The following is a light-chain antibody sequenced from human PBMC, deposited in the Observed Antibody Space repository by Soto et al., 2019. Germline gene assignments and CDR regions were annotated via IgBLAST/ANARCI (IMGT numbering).Light chain of an antibody. CDR3: QHYNSYSEA. Sequence: DIQMTQSPSTLSASVGERVTITCRASQTISSWLAWYQQKPGKAPKLLIYKASTLKSGVPSRFSGSGSGTEFTLTISSLQPDDFATYYCQHYNSYSEAFGQGTKWIS. J-gene: IGKJ1*01. V-gene: IGKV1-5*03. CDR1: QTISSW. CDR2: KAS.